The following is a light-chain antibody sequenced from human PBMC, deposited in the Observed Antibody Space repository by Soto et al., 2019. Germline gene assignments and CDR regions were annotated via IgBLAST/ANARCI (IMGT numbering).Light chain of an antibody. CDR2: AAS. Sequence: EIVLTHSQGALSLSPGERVSLSCRASQIVNNNYLAWYQQKPGQAPRLVIYAASSRATGVPDRFSGSGSGTDFTLTISRLEPEDFAVYYCQQYAKAPLTFGQGTKVDI. CDR3: QQYAKAPLT. CDR1: QIVNNNY. V-gene: IGKV3-20*01. J-gene: IGKJ1*01.